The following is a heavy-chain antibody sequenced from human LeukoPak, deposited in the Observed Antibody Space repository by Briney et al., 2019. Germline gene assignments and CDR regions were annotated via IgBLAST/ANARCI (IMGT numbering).Heavy chain of an antibody. J-gene: IGHJ6*02. Sequence: GGSLRLSCAASGFTFSNAWMSWVRQAPGKGLEWVGRIKSKTDGGTTDYAAPVKGRFTISRDDSKNTLYLQMNSLKTEDTAVYYCTTRTYYYYGMDVWGQGTTVTVSS. V-gene: IGHV3-15*01. CDR3: TTRTYYYYGMDV. D-gene: IGHD1-7*01. CDR1: GFTFSNAW. CDR2: IKSKTDGGTT.